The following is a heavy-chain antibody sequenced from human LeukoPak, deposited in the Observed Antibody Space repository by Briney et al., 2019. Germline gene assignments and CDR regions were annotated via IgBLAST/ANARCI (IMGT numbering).Heavy chain of an antibody. CDR3: ANLGPRLIVVVPAAIPALDDY. CDR2: ISSSSSYI. Sequence: GGSLRLSCAASGFTFSSYSMNWVRQARGKGLEWVSYISSSSSYIYYADSVKGRFTISRDNAKNSLYLQMNSLRAEDTAVYYCANLGPRLIVVVPAAIPALDDYWGQGTLVTVSS. J-gene: IGHJ4*02. D-gene: IGHD2-2*02. V-gene: IGHV3-21*04. CDR1: GFTFSSYS.